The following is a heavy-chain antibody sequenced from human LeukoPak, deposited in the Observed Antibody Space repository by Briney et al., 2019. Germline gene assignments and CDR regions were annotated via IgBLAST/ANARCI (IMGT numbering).Heavy chain of an antibody. CDR1: GGSISSYY. J-gene: IGHJ5*02. Sequence: SETLSLTCTVSGGSISSYYWSWIRQPPGKGLEWSGYIYYSGSTNYNPSLKSRVTISVDTSKNQFALKLSSVTAADTAVYYRARGGSTGTNLNWVDPWGQGTLVTVSS. D-gene: IGHD1-1*01. V-gene: IGHV4-59*01. CDR3: ARGGSTGTNLNWVDP. CDR2: IYYSGST.